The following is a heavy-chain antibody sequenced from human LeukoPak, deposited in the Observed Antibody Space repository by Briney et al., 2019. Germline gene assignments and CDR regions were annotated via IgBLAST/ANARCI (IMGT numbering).Heavy chain of an antibody. Sequence: ASETLSLTCTVSGGSISGDHWNWIRHPPGKGLEWIGNIYHSGNTNYNPSLKSRVTISVDTSKNQFSLKLSSVTAADTAVYYCARRNDFDIWGQGTMVTVSS. CDR3: ARRNDFDI. CDR1: GGSISGDH. V-gene: IGHV4-59*08. J-gene: IGHJ3*02. CDR2: IYHSGNT.